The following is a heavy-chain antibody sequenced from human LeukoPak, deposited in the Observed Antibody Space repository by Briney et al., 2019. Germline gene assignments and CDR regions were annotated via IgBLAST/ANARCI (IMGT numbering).Heavy chain of an antibody. CDR1: GFTLSSYA. D-gene: IGHD1-7*01. J-gene: IGHJ4*02. V-gene: IGHV3-23*01. Sequence: GGSLRLSCAASGFTLSSYAMYWVRQAPGKGLEWVLGVSDSGDGTHYADSVEGRFTISRDNSKNTLYLQMNNLRAEDTAVYYCAKDRACGQWNCQGSDYWGQGTLVTVSS. CDR2: VSDSGDGT. CDR3: AKDRACGQWNCQGSDY.